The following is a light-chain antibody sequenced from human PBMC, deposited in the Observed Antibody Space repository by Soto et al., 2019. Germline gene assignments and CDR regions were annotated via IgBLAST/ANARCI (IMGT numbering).Light chain of an antibody. CDR1: QDITNY. Sequence: DIQMTQSPSSLSVSVGDRVTITCQASQDITNYLNWYQQKPGKAPKLLIYDASNLEPGVPSRFRGSGSGTDFTFTISRLQPEDIATYYCQQYENLPTFGQGTRLEIK. CDR2: DAS. CDR3: QQYENLPT. V-gene: IGKV1-33*01. J-gene: IGKJ5*01.